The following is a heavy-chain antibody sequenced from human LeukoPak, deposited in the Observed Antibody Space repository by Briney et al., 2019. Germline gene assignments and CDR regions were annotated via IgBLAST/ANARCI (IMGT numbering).Heavy chain of an antibody. CDR2: IYYSGST. J-gene: IGHJ4*02. V-gene: IGHV4-31*03. D-gene: IGHD4-23*01. Sequence: SQTLSLTCTVSGGSISSGGYYWSWIRQHPGKGLEWIGYIYYSGSTYYNPSLKSRVTISVDTSKNQFSLKLSSVTAADTAVYYCASPSPTTVVTGFFDYWGQGTLVTVSS. CDR3: ASPSPTTVVTGFFDY. CDR1: GGSISSGGYY.